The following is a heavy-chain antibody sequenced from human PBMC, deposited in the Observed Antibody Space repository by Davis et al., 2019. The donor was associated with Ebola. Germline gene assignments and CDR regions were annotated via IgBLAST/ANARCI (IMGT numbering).Heavy chain of an antibody. CDR3: ARGPLTYYDILTGRYYFDY. J-gene: IGHJ4*02. V-gene: IGHV4-30-4*01. D-gene: IGHD3-9*01. CDR2: IYDSGST. Sequence: MPSETLSLTCTVSGYSISSGDYYWSWIRQPPGKGLEWIGYIYDSGSTYYNPSLKSRVTISVDTSKNQFSLKLSSVTAADTAVYYCARGPLTYYDILTGRYYFDYWGQGTLVTVSS. CDR1: GYSISSGDYY.